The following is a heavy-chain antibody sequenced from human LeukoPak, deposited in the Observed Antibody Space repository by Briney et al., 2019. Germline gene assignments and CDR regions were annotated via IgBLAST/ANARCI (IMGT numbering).Heavy chain of an antibody. CDR2: IYYSGNT. J-gene: IGHJ3*02. Sequence: PSETLSLTCSVSGVSVRGRDYFWDWIRQAPGKGLEWIANIYYSGNTFYNPSLKSRVSIFVESAKTPLSLNSTSVTAADTAVYYCASSNIGEDAFDIWGQGTMVTVSS. V-gene: IGHV4-39*02. D-gene: IGHD2/OR15-2a*01. CDR3: ASSNIGEDAFDI. CDR1: GVSVRGRDYF.